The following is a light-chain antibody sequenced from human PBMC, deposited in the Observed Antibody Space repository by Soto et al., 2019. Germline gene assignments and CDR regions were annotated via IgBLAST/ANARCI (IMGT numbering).Light chain of an antibody. Sequence: EIVMTQSPATLSVSPGERATLSCRASQSVSSNLAWYQQKPGQAPRLLIYGASTRATGIPARFSGSGSGTEFTLTISSLQSEDFAVYYCQQYNNWLEEYTFGQGTKLEIK. CDR3: QQYNNWLEEYT. J-gene: IGKJ2*01. CDR2: GAS. CDR1: QSVSSN. V-gene: IGKV3-15*01.